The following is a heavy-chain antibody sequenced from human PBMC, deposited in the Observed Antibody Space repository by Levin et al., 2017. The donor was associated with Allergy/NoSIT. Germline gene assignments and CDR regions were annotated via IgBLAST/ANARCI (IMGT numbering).Heavy chain of an antibody. D-gene: IGHD3-3*01. Sequence: LSLTCAASGFPFSDYYMSWIRQAPGKGLEWVSYISSSGSTIYYADSVKGRFTISRDNAKNSLYLQMNSLRAEDTAVYYCARDYYDFWSGYYAREIYGMDVWGQGTTVTVSS. CDR3: ARDYYDFWSGYYAREIYGMDV. CDR2: ISSSGSTI. V-gene: IGHV3-11*01. CDR1: GFPFSDYY. J-gene: IGHJ6*02.